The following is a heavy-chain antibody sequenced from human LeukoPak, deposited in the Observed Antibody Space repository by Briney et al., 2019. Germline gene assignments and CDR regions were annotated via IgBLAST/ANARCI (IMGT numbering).Heavy chain of an antibody. V-gene: IGHV3-21*01. CDR3: AKDRGTAGVGGY. J-gene: IGHJ4*02. Sequence: PGGSLRLSCAASGFTFSSYSMNWVRQAPGKGLEWVSCISSSGTYIYYADSVKGRFTISRDNAKNSLYLQMNSLRAEDTAVYYCAKDRGTAGVGGYWGQGTLVTVSS. CDR1: GFTFSSYS. CDR2: ISSSGTYI. D-gene: IGHD3-10*01.